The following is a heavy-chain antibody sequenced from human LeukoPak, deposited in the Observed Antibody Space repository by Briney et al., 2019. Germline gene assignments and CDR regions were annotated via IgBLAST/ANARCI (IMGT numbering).Heavy chain of an antibody. CDR2: ISWNSGSI. CDR3: AKGKEGDYYDSSGYGAFDI. J-gene: IGHJ3*02. V-gene: IGHV3-9*01. Sequence: PGRSLRLSCAASGFTFDDYAMHWVRQAPGKGLEWVSGISWNSGSIGYADSVKGRFTISRDNAKNSLYLQMNSLRAEDTALYYCAKGKEGDYYDSSGYGAFDIWGQGTVVTVSS. D-gene: IGHD3-22*01. CDR1: GFTFDDYA.